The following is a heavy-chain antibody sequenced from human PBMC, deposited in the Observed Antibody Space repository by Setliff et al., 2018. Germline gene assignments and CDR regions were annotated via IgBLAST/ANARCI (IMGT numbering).Heavy chain of an antibody. V-gene: IGHV4-34*01. CDR1: GGSFDTYY. D-gene: IGHD1-1*01. J-gene: IGHJ3*02. CDR3: RQAVVGRDVFDI. Sequence: PSETLSLTCNVYGGSFDTYYWSWIRQPPGKGLEWFGEINQGGSGDYNPSFKGRVTISVDASKKQFSLTLTSVTAADTALYYCRQAVVGRDVFDIWGQGTVVT. CDR2: INQGGSG.